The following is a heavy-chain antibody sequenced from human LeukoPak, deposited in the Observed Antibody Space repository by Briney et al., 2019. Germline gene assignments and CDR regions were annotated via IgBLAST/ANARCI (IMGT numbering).Heavy chain of an antibody. J-gene: IGHJ5*02. V-gene: IGHV3-11*06. CDR2: ISSSSSYT. CDR1: GFTFSDYY. CDR3: ARDRGRRRATNWFDP. D-gene: IGHD3-16*01. Sequence: KPGGSLRLSCAASGFTFSDYYMSWIRQAPGKGLEWVSYISSSSSYTNYADSVRGRFTISRDNAKNSLYLQMNSLRAEDTAVYYCARDRGRRRATNWFDPWGQGTLVTVSS.